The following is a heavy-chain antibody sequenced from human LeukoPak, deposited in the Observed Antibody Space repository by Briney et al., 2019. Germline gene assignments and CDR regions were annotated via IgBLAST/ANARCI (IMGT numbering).Heavy chain of an antibody. CDR3: ARSDYSHPSDI. D-gene: IGHD5-12*01. CDR1: GGSISSYY. Sequence: SETLSLTCTVSGGSISSYYWNWIRQPPGKGLEWIGYIYYSGSTNYNPSLKGRVTISVDTSKNQFSLRLSSVTAADTAVYYCARSDYSHPSDIWGQGTMVTVSS. J-gene: IGHJ3*02. V-gene: IGHV4-59*01. CDR2: IYYSGST.